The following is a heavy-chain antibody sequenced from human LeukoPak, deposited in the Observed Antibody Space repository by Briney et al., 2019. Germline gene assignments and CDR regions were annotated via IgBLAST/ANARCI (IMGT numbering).Heavy chain of an antibody. CDR1: GGTFSSYA. V-gene: IGHV1-69*13. CDR2: IIPIFGTA. Sequence: SVKVSCKASGGTFSSYAISWVRQAPGQGLEWMGGIIPIFGTANYAQKFQGRVTITADESTSTAYMELSSLRSEDTAVYYCARVAVAGVNAFDIWGQGTMVTVSS. J-gene: IGHJ3*02. CDR3: ARVAVAGVNAFDI. D-gene: IGHD6-19*01.